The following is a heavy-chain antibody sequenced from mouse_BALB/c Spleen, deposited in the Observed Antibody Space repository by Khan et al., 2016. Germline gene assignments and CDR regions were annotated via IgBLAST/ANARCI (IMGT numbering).Heavy chain of an antibody. CDR2: VRNKANGYTT. D-gene: IGHD2-3*01. CDR1: GFTFTDYY. CDR3: AREVQDGYHWYVDV. J-gene: IGHJ1*01. V-gene: IGHV7-3*02. Sequence: EVQLVESGGGLVQPGGSLRLSCTTSGFTFTDYYMSWVRQPPGEALEWLGFVRNKANGYTTEYSASVKGHFTISSDTSQSILYLQMNTLRAEDSATYYCAREVQDGYHWYVDVWGPGTTITVS.